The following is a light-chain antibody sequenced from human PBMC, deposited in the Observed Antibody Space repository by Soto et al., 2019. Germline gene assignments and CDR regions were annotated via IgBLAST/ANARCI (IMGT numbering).Light chain of an antibody. Sequence: PGKRVTLSCRASQSVSSSSLTWYQQKPGQAPRLLIYGASTSATSIPARFSGSGSGTVFTLTISSLQPDDVADYCCQQDYNLRTFGQGTKVEIK. J-gene: IGKJ1*01. V-gene: IGKV3D-7*01. CDR3: QQDYNLRT. CDR2: GAS. CDR1: QSVSSSS.